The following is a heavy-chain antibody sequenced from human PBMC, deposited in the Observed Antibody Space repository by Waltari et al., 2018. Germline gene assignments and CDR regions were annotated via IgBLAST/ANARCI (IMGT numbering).Heavy chain of an antibody. CDR3: ARASTLSGSSYQGYPFDF. Sequence: QVHLQESGPGLVKPSETLSLTCTVSAASISCRFWNWLRQPPGKGLEWIGYFYYSGSTKYNPSFGSRVNISVDRSKNQLSLRLSSVTAADTAVYYCARASTLSGSSYQGYPFDFRGRGTAVTVSS. J-gene: IGHJ3*01. CDR2: FYYSGST. CDR1: AASISCRF. V-gene: IGHV4-59*11. D-gene: IGHD3-10*01.